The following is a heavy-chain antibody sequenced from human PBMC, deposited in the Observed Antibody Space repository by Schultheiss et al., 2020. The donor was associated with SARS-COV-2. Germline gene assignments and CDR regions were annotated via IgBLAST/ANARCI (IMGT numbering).Heavy chain of an antibody. CDR1: GYSISSGYY. CDR2: IYTSGST. D-gene: IGHD3-16*01. CDR3: ARQGERVLGY. V-gene: IGHV4-38-2*01. Sequence: SETLSLTCAVSGYSISSGYYWGWIRQPPGKGLEWIGRIYTSGSTNYNPSLKSRVTISVDTSKNQFSLKLSSVTAADTAVYYCARQGERVLGYWGQGTLVTVSS. J-gene: IGHJ4*02.